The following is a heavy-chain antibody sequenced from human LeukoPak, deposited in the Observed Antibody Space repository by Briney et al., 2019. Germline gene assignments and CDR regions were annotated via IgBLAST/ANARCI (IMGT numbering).Heavy chain of an antibody. V-gene: IGHV3-21*01. J-gene: IGHJ6*03. D-gene: IGHD1-1*01. Sequence: PGGSLRLSCAASGFTFSSYSMNWVRQAPGKGLEWVSSISSSSSYIYYADSVKGRFTISRDNAKNSLYLQMNSLRAEDTAVYYCAKVNFGYRGSYYYYMDVWGKGTTVTVSS. CDR2: ISSSSSYI. CDR3: AKVNFGYRGSYYYYMDV. CDR1: GFTFSSYS.